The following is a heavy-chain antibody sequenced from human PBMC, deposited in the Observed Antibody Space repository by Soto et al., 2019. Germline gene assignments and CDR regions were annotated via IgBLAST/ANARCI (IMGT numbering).Heavy chain of an antibody. Sequence: QVQLVQSGAEVKKPGASVKVSCKASGYTFTSYDINWVRQATGQGLEWMGWMNPNSGNTGYAQKFKGGVTMTRTTSISTAYMELSSLRSEDTAVYDCAREAKVAGSWFDPWGQGTLVTVSS. CDR2: MNPNSGNT. V-gene: IGHV1-8*01. CDR1: GYTFTSYD. D-gene: IGHD6-19*01. J-gene: IGHJ5*02. CDR3: AREAKVAGSWFDP.